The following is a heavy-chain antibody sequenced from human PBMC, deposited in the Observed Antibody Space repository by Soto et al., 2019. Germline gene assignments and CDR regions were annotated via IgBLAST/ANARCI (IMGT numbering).Heavy chain of an antibody. J-gene: IGHJ6*02. CDR2: ISDYNGST. V-gene: IGHV1-18*04. Sequence: AAGNVAYKSCSYTFPNYCIKWVRQAPGQGLEWMGWISDYNGSTNYAQKFKGWVTMTRDTSMSTAYMELSRLRSDDTAVYYCARGLGLDFWSGYSSYYYYYGMDVWGQGTTVTVSS. CDR3: ARGLGLDFWSGYSSYYYYYGMDV. CDR1: SYTFPNYC. D-gene: IGHD3-3*01.